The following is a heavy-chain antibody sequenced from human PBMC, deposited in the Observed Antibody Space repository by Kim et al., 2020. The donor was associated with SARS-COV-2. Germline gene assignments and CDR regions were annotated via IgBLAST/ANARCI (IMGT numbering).Heavy chain of an antibody. V-gene: IGHV3-11*01. D-gene: IGHD6-13*01. J-gene: IGHJ4*02. CDR3: ARDPLFHSSTFDY. Sequence: YADSGKGRFTISRDNARNSLYLQMNSLRAEDTALYYCARDPLFHSSTFDYWGQGTLVTVSS.